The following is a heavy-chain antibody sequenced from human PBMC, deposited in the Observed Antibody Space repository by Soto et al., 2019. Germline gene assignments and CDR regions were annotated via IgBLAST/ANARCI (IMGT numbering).Heavy chain of an antibody. D-gene: IGHD3-9*01. Sequence: GGSLRLSCAASGFTFSSYAMSWVRQAPWKGLEWVSAISGSGGSTYYADSVKGRFTISRDNSKNTLYLQMNSLRAEDTAVYYCAKDSSHYDILPGYYNGYNWFDPWGQGTLVTVSS. CDR2: ISGSGGST. CDR3: AKDSSHYDILPGYYNGYNWFDP. CDR1: GFTFSSYA. J-gene: IGHJ5*02. V-gene: IGHV3-23*01.